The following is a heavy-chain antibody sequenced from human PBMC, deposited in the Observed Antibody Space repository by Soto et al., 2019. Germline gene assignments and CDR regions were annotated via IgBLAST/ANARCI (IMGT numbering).Heavy chain of an antibody. J-gene: IGHJ5*02. V-gene: IGHV4-30-4*01. CDR1: GGSISSGDYY. Sequence: SETLSLTCTVSGGSISSGDYYWSWIRQPPGKGLEWIGYIYYSGSTYYNPSLKSRVTISVDTSKNQFSLELSSVTAADTAVYYCASIYDSSGYYYGNNWFDPWGQGTLVTVSS. D-gene: IGHD3-22*01. CDR2: IYYSGST. CDR3: ASIYDSSGYYYGNNWFDP.